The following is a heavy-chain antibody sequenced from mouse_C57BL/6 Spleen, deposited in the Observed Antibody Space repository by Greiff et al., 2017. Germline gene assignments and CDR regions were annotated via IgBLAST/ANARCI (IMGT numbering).Heavy chain of an antibody. V-gene: IGHV1-82*01. J-gene: IGHJ4*01. CDR2: IYPGDGDT. CDR3: ARLDDPYYAMDY. CDR1: GYAFSSSW. Sequence: QVHVKQSGPELVKPGASVKISCKASGYAFSSSWMNWVKQRPGKGLEWIGRIYPGDGDTNYNGKFKGKATLTADKSSSTAYMQLSSLTSEDSAVYFCARLDDPYYAMDYWGQGTSVTVSS.